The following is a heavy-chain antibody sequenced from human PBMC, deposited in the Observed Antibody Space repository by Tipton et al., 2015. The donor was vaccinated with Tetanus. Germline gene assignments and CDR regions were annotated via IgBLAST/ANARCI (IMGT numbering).Heavy chain of an antibody. V-gene: IGHV3-74*01. J-gene: IGHJ4*02. CDR3: ARALYGGCDY. Sequence: SLRLSCVASGFTFSNYWMHWVRQAPGKGLVWVSRINTDGSIRNYADSVKGRFTISRDNSKNTLYLQMNSLRAEDTAVYYCARALYGGCDYWGQGTLVTVSS. CDR2: INTDGSIR. CDR1: GFTFSNYW. D-gene: IGHD3-16*01.